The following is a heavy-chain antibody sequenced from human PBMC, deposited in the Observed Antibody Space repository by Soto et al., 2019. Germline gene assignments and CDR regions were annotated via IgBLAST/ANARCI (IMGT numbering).Heavy chain of an antibody. D-gene: IGHD2-2*01. J-gene: IGHJ6*02. CDR1: GCTFTSYA. V-gene: IGHV1-69*06. CDR2: IIPIFGTA. Sequence: GASVKVSCKASGCTFTSYAISWVRQAPGQGLEWMGGIIPIFGTANYAQKFQGRVTITADKSTSTAYMELSSLRSEDTAVYYGARGRYCSSTSCLGMDVWGQGTTVTVSS. CDR3: ARGRYCSSTSCLGMDV.